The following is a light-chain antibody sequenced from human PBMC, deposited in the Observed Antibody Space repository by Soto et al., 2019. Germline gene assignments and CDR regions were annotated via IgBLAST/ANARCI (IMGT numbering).Light chain of an antibody. V-gene: IGLV2-14*03. J-gene: IGLJ1*01. CDR2: DVS. CDR3: SSYTRSSTYV. CDR1: ISDVGGYNY. Sequence: QSALTQPASVSGSPGQSITISCTGTISDVGGYNYVSWYQQHPGKAPKLMIFDVSNRPSGVSNRFSGSKSGYTASLTISGLQAEDEADYYCSSYTRSSTYVFRTGTQLPVL.